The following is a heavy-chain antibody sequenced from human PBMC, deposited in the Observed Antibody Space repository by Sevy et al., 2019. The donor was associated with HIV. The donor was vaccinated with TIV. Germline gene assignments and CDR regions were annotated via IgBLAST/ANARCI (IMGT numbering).Heavy chain of an antibody. CDR2: IYYSGST. Sequence: SETLSLTCTVSGGSISSSSYYWGWIRQPPGKGLEWIGSIYYSGSTYYNPSLKSRVTISVDTSKNQVSLNLSSVTAADTAVYYCAVITIFGVVTDNWFDPWGQGTRVTVSS. CDR1: GGSISSSSYY. V-gene: IGHV4-39*01. J-gene: IGHJ5*02. CDR3: AVITIFGVVTDNWFDP. D-gene: IGHD3-3*01.